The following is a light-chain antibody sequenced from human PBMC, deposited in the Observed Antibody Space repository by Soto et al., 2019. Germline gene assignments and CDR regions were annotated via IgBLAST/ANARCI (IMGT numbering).Light chain of an antibody. CDR3: QQYGSSGT. CDR2: GAS. V-gene: IGKV3-20*01. J-gene: IGKJ1*01. CDR1: QSVSRN. Sequence: ESVLKQSTGTLSLSQGERATLSFRASQSVSRNLAWYQQKPGQAPRLLIYGASNRATGIPDRFSGSGSGTDFTLTISRLEPEDFAVYYCQQYGSSGTFGQGANVDIK.